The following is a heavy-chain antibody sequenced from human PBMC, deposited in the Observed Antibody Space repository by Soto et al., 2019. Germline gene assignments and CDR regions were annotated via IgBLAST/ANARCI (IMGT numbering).Heavy chain of an antibody. V-gene: IGHV3-30*18. CDR1: GFTFSSYG. CDR3: AKEGYYCSGGSCYYYYGMDV. J-gene: IGHJ6*02. D-gene: IGHD2-15*01. Sequence: QVQLVESGGGVVQPGRSLRLSCAASGFTFSSYGMHWVRQAPGKGLEWVAVISYDGSNKYYADSVKGRFTISRDNSKNTLYLQMNSLRAEDTAVYYCAKEGYYCSGGSCYYYYGMDVWGQGTTVTVSS. CDR2: ISYDGSNK.